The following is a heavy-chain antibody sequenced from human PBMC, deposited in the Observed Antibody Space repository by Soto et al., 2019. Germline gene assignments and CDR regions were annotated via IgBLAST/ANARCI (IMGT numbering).Heavy chain of an antibody. CDR2: ISSSGSTI. D-gene: IGHD2-2*01. Sequence: PGGSLRLSCAASGFTFSSYEMNWFRQAPGKGLEWVSYISSSGSTIYYADSVKGRFTISRDNAKNSLYLQMNSLRAEDTAVYYCARDIGYCSSTSCHNWFEPWGQGTLVTVSS. CDR1: GFTFSSYE. J-gene: IGHJ5*02. V-gene: IGHV3-48*03. CDR3: ARDIGYCSSTSCHNWFEP.